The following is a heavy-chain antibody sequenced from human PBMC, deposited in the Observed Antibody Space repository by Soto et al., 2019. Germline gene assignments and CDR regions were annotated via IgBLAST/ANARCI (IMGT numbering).Heavy chain of an antibody. V-gene: IGHV1-24*01. CDR3: ARENYYYGSGSSYYYMDV. CDR2: FDPEDGET. Sequence: GASVKVSCKVSGYTLTELSMHWVRQAPGKGLEWMGGFDPEDGETIYAQKFQGRVTMTKDTSTSTAYMELSRLRSDDTAVYYCARENYYYGSGSSYYYMDVWGKGTTVTVSS. D-gene: IGHD3-10*01. CDR1: GYTLTELS. J-gene: IGHJ6*03.